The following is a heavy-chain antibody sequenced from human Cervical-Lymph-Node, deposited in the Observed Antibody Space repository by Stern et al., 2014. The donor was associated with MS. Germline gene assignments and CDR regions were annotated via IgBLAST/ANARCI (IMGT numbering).Heavy chain of an antibody. J-gene: IGHJ4*02. CDR1: GYSFSEYY. CDR2: FNPGSGDT. V-gene: IGHV1-2*06. Sequence: VQLVESGAEVKEPGASVKVSCESSGYSFSEYYMHWVRQAPGQGLEWMGRFNPGSGDTDIAQRFHGRVTMTRDTSLTTAYMELTSLTSDDTAVYYCARDLWSGYFGAYWGQGTVVTVSS. CDR3: ARDLWSGYFGAY. D-gene: IGHD3-3*01.